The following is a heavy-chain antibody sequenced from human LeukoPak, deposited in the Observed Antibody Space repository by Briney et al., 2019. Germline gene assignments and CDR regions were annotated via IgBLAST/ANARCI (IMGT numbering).Heavy chain of an antibody. CDR1: GYTFTDYY. Sequence: ASVKVSCKASGYTFTDYYIHWVRQAPGQGLEWMGWINPNSGGTNYAQNFQGRVTMTSDPSISTAYMELSRLRSDDTAVYYCARDLSSDYYYYYMDVWGKGTTVSVSS. CDR2: INPNSGGT. V-gene: IGHV1-2*02. J-gene: IGHJ6*03. CDR3: ARDLSSDYYYYYMDV.